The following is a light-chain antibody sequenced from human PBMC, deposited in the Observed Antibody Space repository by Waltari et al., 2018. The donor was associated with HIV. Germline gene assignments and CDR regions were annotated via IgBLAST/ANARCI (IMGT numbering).Light chain of an antibody. CDR2: EVS. Sequence: QSALTQPPPASGSLGQSVTISRTGPSSDIVASDHASWFQQHPNTAPKLLLYEVSKRPAGVPDRFSGSRSGETAFLSVSGLQPDDTAAYFCSSYGDNIRVLFGGGTNLTVL. V-gene: IGLV2-8*01. CDR3: SSYGDNIRVL. CDR1: SSDIVASDH. J-gene: IGLJ2*01.